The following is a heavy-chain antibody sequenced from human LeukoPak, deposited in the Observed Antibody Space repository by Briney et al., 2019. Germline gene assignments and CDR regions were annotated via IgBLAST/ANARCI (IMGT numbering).Heavy chain of an antibody. V-gene: IGHV3-48*03. CDR3: ARGPGGHSYGYNFDY. CDR2: ISSSGSTI. J-gene: IGHJ4*02. Sequence: GGSLRLSCAASGFTFSSYEMNWVRQAPGKGLEWVSYISSSGSTIYYADSVKGRFTISRDNAKNSLYLQMNSLRAEDTAVYYCARGPGGHSYGYNFDYWGQGTLVTVSS. CDR1: GFTFSSYE. D-gene: IGHD5-18*01.